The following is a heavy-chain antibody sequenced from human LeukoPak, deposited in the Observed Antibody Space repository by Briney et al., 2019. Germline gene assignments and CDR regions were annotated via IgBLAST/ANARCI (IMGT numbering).Heavy chain of an antibody. V-gene: IGHV3-23*01. CDR2: ISGSGGST. Sequence: GGSLRLSCAASGFTFSSYGMSWVRQAPGKGLEWVSAISGSGGSTYYADSVKGRFTISRDNSKNTLYLQMNSLRAEDTAVYYCAKGGGYYHGSGSYYYLIDPNAFDIWGQGTMVTVSS. J-gene: IGHJ3*02. CDR1: GFTFSSYG. D-gene: IGHD3-10*01. CDR3: AKGGGYYHGSGSYYYLIDPNAFDI.